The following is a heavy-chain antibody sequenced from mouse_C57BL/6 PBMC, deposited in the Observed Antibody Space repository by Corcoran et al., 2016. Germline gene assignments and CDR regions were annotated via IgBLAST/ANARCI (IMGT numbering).Heavy chain of an antibody. CDR1: GYTFTTYG. Sequence: QIQLVQSGPALKKPGETVKISCKASGYTFTTYGMSWVKQAPGKGLKWMGWINTYSGVPTYADDFKGRFAFSLETSASTAYLQINNLKNEDTATYFCARSYSIPYAMDYWGQGTSVTVSS. CDR2: INTYSGVP. J-gene: IGHJ4*01. V-gene: IGHV9-3*01. CDR3: ARSYSIPYAMDY. D-gene: IGHD2-5*01.